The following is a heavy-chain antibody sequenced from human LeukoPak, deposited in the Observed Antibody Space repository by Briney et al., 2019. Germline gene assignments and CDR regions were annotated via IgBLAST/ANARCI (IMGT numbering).Heavy chain of an antibody. J-gene: IGHJ6*03. Sequence: GASVKVSCKASGGTFSSYAISWVRQAPGQGLEWMGGIIPIFGTANYAQKFQGRVTITTDESTGTAYMELSSLRSEDTAVYYCARAQSGSYGYYYYMDVWGKGTTVTVSS. D-gene: IGHD1-26*01. CDR3: ARAQSGSYGYYYYMDV. V-gene: IGHV1-69*05. CDR2: IIPIFGTA. CDR1: GGTFSSYA.